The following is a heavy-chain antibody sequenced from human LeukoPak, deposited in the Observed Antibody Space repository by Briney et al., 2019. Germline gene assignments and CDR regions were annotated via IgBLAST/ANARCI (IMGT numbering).Heavy chain of an antibody. J-gene: IGHJ4*02. D-gene: IGHD1-26*01. V-gene: IGHV3-53*01. CDR3: ATRSGTSYY. CDR1: GFTASSIS. CDR2: NYSAGDT. Sequence: GRSLRLSCAASGFTASSISMSWVRQAPGKGLEWVSANYSAGDTYYADSVKGRFTISRDISKNTLFLQVNSLRAEDTAVYYCATRSGTSYYWGQGTLVTVSS.